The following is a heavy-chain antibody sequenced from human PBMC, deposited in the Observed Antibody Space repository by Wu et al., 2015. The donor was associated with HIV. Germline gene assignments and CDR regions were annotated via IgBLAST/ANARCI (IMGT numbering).Heavy chain of an antibody. CDR3: ARDWQFQVTFGDFYMDI. CDR2: INPDTGDT. Sequence: QVKLVQSGIEVKKSGASMKVSCKTSGYTFTGYYIHWVRQAPGQGLEWMGWINPDTGDTKFAQIFKGRISMTRDTSTTTVNLILASLKSNDTATYYCARDWQFQVTFGDFYMDIWGNGTTIIVS. J-gene: IGHJ6*03. CDR1: GYTFTGYY. D-gene: IGHD3-3*01. V-gene: IGHV1-2*02.